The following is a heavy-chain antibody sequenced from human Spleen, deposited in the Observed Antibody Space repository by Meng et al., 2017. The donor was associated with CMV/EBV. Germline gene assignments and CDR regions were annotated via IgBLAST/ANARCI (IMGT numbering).Heavy chain of an antibody. V-gene: IGHV3-53*01. Sequence: GGPLRLSCAAPGFTVSGNYMNWVRQAPGKGLEWVSVIDSGGRTYYADSVKGRFTISRDTSKNTLYLQMNSLKTEDTAVYYCTRMDYWGQGTLVTVSS. CDR1: GFTVSGNY. CDR2: IDSGGRT. D-gene: IGHD2-8*01. CDR3: TRMDY. J-gene: IGHJ4*02.